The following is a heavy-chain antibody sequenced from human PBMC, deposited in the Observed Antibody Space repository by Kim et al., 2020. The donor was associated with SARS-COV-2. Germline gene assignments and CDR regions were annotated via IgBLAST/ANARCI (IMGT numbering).Heavy chain of an antibody. D-gene: IGHD3-10*01. Sequence: GGSLRLSCAASGFTFDDYAMHWVRQAPGKGLEWVSGISWNSGRIGYADSVKGRFTISRDNAKKSLYLQMNSLRAEDTALYYCAKEREKTYCSGSYLSSDDAFDIWGQGTMVTVSS. CDR3: AKEREKTYCSGSYLSSDDAFDI. CDR1: GFTFDDYA. J-gene: IGHJ3*02. CDR2: ISWNSGRI. V-gene: IGHV3-9*01.